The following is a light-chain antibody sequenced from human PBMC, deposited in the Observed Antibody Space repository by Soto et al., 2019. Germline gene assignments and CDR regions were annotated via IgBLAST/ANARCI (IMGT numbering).Light chain of an antibody. CDR1: SSNVGGYNY. CDR2: EVS. CDR3: TSYAGTNYV. Sequence: QSALTQPPSASGSPGQSVTISCTGTSSNVGGYNYVSWYQQHPGKAPKLMFSEVSKRPSGVPDRFSGSKSGNTASLTVSGLQAEDEADYYCTSYAGTNYVFGTGTKLTVL. J-gene: IGLJ1*01. V-gene: IGLV2-8*01.